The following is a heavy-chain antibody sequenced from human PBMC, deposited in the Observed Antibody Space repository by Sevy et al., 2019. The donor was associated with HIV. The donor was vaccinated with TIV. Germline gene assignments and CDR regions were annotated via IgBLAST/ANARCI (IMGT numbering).Heavy chain of an antibody. V-gene: IGHV4-39*01. CDR1: AGSVSNSRLY. Sequence: SETLSLSCSVSAGSVSNSRLYWAWIRQPPGKALEWIGNIYYTGDTHYKPSLKSRVTISVDTSKNQFSLKLTSVTASESAFYYCGRQRGSSVLDAHDSWGQGTLVTVSS. CDR2: IYYTGDT. D-gene: IGHD2-15*01. J-gene: IGHJ5*01. CDR3: GRQRGSSVLDAHDS.